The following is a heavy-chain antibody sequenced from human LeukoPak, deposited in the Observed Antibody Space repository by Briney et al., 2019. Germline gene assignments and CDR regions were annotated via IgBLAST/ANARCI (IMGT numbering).Heavy chain of an antibody. V-gene: IGHV4-30-2*01. CDR2: IHHNGNT. D-gene: IGHD4-17*01. CDR1: TGSITSGGYS. Sequence: SETLSLTCTVSTGSITSGGYSWNWIRQAPGKGLEWIGYIHHNGNTYSNPSLKGRVTMSLDTSKNQFSLKLSSVTAADTATYYCARDDGDYAYYFDSWGQGALVTVSS. CDR3: ARDDGDYAYYFDS. J-gene: IGHJ4*02.